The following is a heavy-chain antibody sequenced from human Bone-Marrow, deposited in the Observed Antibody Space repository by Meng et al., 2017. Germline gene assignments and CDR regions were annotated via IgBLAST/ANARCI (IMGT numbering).Heavy chain of an antibody. Sequence: GESLKISCAASGFTFSSYEMNWVRQAPGKGLEWVSYISSSGSTIYYADSVKGRFTISRDNAKNTLYLQMNSLRAEDTALYYCAKVSTRGGYYFLATYFQHWGQGTLVTVS. J-gene: IGHJ1*01. D-gene: IGHD3-22*01. V-gene: IGHV3-48*03. CDR2: ISSSGSTI. CDR3: AKVSTRGGYYFLATYFQH. CDR1: GFTFSSYE.